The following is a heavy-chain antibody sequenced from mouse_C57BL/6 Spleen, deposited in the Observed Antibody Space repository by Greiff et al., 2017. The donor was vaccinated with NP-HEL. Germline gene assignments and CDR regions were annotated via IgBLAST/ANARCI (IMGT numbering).Heavy chain of an antibody. J-gene: IGHJ4*01. V-gene: IGHV1-82*01. D-gene: IGHD2-1*01. CDR2: IYPGDGDT. CDR1: GYAFSSSW. CDR3: ARSGEYGTLAMDY. Sequence: VKLVESGPELVKPGASVKISCKASGYAFSSSWMNWVKQRPGKGLEWIGRIYPGDGDTNYNGKFKGKATLTADKSSSTAYMQLSSLTSEDSAVYFCARSGEYGTLAMDYWGQGTSVTVSS.